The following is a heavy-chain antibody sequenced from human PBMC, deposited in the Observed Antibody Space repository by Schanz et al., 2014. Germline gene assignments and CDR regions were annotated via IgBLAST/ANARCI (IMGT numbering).Heavy chain of an antibody. J-gene: IGHJ4*02. CDR1: GFIFGSSV. D-gene: IGHD3-10*01. CDR3: ARIGGSVFDY. Sequence: EVQLVQSGGGLVQPGGSLRLSCAASGFIFGSSVMAWVRQAPGKGLEWVSAISGSGGSTYYADSVKGRFTISRDNSKNSLYLQMNSLRAEDTAVYYCARIGGSVFDYWAQGTLVTVSS. CDR2: ISGSGGST. V-gene: IGHV3-23*04.